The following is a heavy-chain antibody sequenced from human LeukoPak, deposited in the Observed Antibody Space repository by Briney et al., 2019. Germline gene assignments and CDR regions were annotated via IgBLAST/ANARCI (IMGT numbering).Heavy chain of an antibody. CDR2: ISGSGGST. V-gene: IGHV3-23*01. J-gene: IGHJ4*02. Sequence: GGSLRLSCAASGFTFSSYAMSWVRQAPGKGLEWVSAISGSGGSTYYADSVKGRFTISRDNSKNTLYLQMNSLRAEDTAVYYCARDRSPDYGDYVFDYWGQGTLVTVSS. CDR1: GFTFSSYA. CDR3: ARDRSPDYGDYVFDY. D-gene: IGHD4-17*01.